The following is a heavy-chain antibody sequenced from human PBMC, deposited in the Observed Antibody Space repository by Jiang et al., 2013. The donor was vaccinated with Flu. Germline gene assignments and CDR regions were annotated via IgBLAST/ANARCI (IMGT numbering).Heavy chain of an antibody. CDR2: INAGNGNT. J-gene: IGHJ3*02. V-gene: IGHV1-3*01. Sequence: GAEVKKPGASVKVSCKASGYTFTNYAIHWVRQAPGQRPEWMGWINAGNGNTRYSQKFQGRVTITRDTSASTAYMELSSLRSEDTAVYFCARGENGAFHIWGQGTMVTASS. CDR3: ARGENGAFHI. CDR1: GYTFTNYA.